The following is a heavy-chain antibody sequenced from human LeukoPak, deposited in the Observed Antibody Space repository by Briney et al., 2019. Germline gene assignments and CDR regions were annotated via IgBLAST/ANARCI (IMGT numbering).Heavy chain of an antibody. CDR2: IYYSGST. CDR3: ARSSRDRRGGFDY. Sequence: PSETLSLTCTVSGXSISSGGYYWSWIRQHPGKGLEWIGYIYYSGSTYYNPSLKSRVTISVDTSKNQFSLKLSSMTAADTAVYYCARSSRDRRGGFDYWGQGTLVTVSS. J-gene: IGHJ4*02. D-gene: IGHD3-16*01. CDR1: GXSISSGGYY. V-gene: IGHV4-31*03.